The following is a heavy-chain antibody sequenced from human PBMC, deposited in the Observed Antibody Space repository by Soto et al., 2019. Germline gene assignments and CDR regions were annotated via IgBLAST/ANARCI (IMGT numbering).Heavy chain of an antibody. Sequence: EVQLVESGGGLVEPGGSLRLSCAASGFTFSNAWMNWVRQAPGKGLVWVSRIKSKTDGGTADYPAPVRGRFTISRDDSKSTLYLQMNNAKDEAAAVYYCTAEQVPGLYRSGWRGAFDIWGQGTMVTVSS. CDR1: GFTFSNAW. D-gene: IGHD6-19*01. CDR2: IKSKTDGGTA. CDR3: TAEQVPGLYRSGWRGAFDI. J-gene: IGHJ3*02. V-gene: IGHV3-15*07.